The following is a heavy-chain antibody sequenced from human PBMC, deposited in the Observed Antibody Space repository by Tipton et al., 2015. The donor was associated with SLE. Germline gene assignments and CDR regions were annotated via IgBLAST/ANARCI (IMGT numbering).Heavy chain of an antibody. CDR3: ARISVDTTMAQRVDYGMDV. V-gene: IGHV4-59*01. CDR2: IYHTGST. D-gene: IGHD5-18*01. Sequence: TLSLTCTVSGGSISSYCWNWFRQPPGKELEWIGYIYHTGSTTYNPSLKSRLTMSVDTPKNQFSLKLTSVTAADTAVYYCARISVDTTMAQRVDYGMDVWGQGTTVTVSS. CDR1: GGSISSYC. J-gene: IGHJ6*02.